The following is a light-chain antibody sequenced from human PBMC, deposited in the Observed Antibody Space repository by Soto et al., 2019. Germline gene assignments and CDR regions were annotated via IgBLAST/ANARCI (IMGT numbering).Light chain of an antibody. CDR2: EVS. J-gene: IGLJ1*01. CDR3: TSYAGTYSFFYV. Sequence: QSALTQPRSGSGAPGQSVTISCTGTSSDVGAYNYVSWYQQLPGKAPKLIIYEVSKRPSGVPDRFSGSKSGNTASLTVSGLQAEDEADYYCTSYAGTYSFFYVFGTGTKVTVL. V-gene: IGLV2-8*01. CDR1: SSDVGAYNY.